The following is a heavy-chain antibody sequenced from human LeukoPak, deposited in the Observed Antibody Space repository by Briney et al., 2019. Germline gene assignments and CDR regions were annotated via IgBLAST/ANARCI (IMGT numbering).Heavy chain of an antibody. D-gene: IGHD5-12*01. CDR2: INPSGDST. V-gene: IGHV1-46*01. Sequence: ASVKVSCKASGYTFITYYIHWVRQAPGQGLEWMGIINPSGDSTTYAQKFQGRVTMTRDTFTSTVYMELSSLTSEDTAVYYCARRYSDYAETALDYWGQGTLVTVSS. CDR1: GYTFITYY. J-gene: IGHJ4*02. CDR3: ARRYSDYAETALDY.